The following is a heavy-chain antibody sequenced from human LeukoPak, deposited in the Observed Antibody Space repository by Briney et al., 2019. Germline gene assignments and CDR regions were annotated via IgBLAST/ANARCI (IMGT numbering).Heavy chain of an antibody. J-gene: IGHJ3*02. Sequence: ETLSLTCTVSGGSIISYYWSWIRQPPGKGPEWIGYIYYSGSTNYNPSLKSRVTISVDTSKNQFSLKLSSVTAADTAVYYCARVPIAVAGTVAFDIWGQGTMVTVSS. CDR1: GGSIISYY. CDR3: ARVPIAVAGTVAFDI. CDR2: IYYSGST. D-gene: IGHD6-19*01. V-gene: IGHV4-59*01.